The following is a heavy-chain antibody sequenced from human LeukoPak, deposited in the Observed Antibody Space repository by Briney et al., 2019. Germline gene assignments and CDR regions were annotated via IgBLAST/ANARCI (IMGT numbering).Heavy chain of an antibody. J-gene: IGHJ4*02. Sequence: GGSLRLSCAAYGFTFSTYAMSWVRQAPGKGLEWVSDISGSGGSTYYADSVKGRFTVSRDNSKNTLYLQMSSLRADDTAVYYCAKGPRQQLVTRFDNWGQGALVTVSS. CDR1: GFTFSTYA. CDR2: ISGSGGST. CDR3: AKGPRQQLVTRFDN. D-gene: IGHD6-13*01. V-gene: IGHV3-23*01.